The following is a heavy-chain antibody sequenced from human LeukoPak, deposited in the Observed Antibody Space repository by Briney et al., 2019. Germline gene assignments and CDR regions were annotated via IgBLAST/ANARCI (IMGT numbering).Heavy chain of an antibody. D-gene: IGHD2-15*01. CDR2: ISSSSSTI. CDR1: GFTFSSYS. CDR3: ARDFLGYCSGGSCYP. J-gene: IGHJ5*02. Sequence: GGSLRLSCAASGFTFSSYSMNWVRQAPGKGLEWVSYISSSSSTIYYADSVKGRFTISRDNAKNSLYLQMNSLRAEDTAVYYCARDFLGYCSGGSCYPWGQGTPVTVSS. V-gene: IGHV3-48*01.